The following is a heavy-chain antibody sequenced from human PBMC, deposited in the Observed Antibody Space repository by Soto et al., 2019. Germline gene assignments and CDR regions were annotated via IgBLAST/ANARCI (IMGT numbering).Heavy chain of an antibody. CDR2: ISAYNGKT. J-gene: IGHJ6*01. CDR1: GYTFTSYG. CDR3: ARGIYDVWGGYQNCYYYGRDV. V-gene: IGHV1-18*01. D-gene: IGHD3-3*01. Sequence: QVQLVQSGAEVKNPGASVKFSCKASGYTFTSYGISWVRQAPGQGLAWMGWISAYNGKTNYAHKHQGRVTMTTDTYTSTAYMEQRSLRSDDTAVYYCARGIYDVWGGYQNCYYYGRDVWGQGTKVTVSS.